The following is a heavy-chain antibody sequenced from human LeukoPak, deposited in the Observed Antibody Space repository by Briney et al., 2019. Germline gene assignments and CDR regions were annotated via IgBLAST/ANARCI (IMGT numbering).Heavy chain of an antibody. D-gene: IGHD1-26*01. CDR1: GFTSGSYS. Sequence: GGSLRPSCAASGFTSGSYSMHWVRQAPGKGPEFVSVIGGDGLTTFYADSVKDRFTISRDNSKSTLYLEMGSLRAEDMAVYYCAREGGGSGLWYYDLWGRGTLVTVSS. CDR2: IGGDGLTT. CDR3: AREGGGSGLWYYDL. V-gene: IGHV3-64*02. J-gene: IGHJ2*01.